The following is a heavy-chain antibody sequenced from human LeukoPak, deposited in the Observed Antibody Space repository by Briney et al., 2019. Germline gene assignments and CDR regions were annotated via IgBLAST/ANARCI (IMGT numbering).Heavy chain of an antibody. CDR1: GGSISSYY. J-gene: IGHJ4*02. CDR2: IYYSGST. Sequence: EASETLSLTCTVSGGSISSYYWSWIRQPPGKGLEWIGYIYYSGSTNYNPSLKSRVTISVDTSKNQFSLKLSSVTAADTAVYYCARDRDYYDSRIFDYWGQGTLVTVSS. D-gene: IGHD3-22*01. CDR3: ARDRDYYDSRIFDY. V-gene: IGHV4-59*01.